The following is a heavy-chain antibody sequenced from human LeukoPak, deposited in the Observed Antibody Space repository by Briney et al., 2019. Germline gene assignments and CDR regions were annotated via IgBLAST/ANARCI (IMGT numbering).Heavy chain of an antibody. CDR3: ARDPALVVKIVATRRGYFDY. Sequence: SETLSLTCTVSGGSISSYYWSWIRQPAGKGLEWIGRIYTSGSTNYNPSLKSRVTMSVDTSKNQFSLKLSSVTAADTAFYYCARDPALVVKIVATRRGYFDYWGQGILVTVSS. D-gene: IGHD2-15*01. V-gene: IGHV4-4*07. CDR1: GGSISSYY. CDR2: IYTSGST. J-gene: IGHJ4*02.